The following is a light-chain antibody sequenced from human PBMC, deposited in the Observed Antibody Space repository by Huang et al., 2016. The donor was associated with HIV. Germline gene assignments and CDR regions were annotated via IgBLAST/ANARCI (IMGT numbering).Light chain of an antibody. V-gene: IGKV3-15*01. Sequence: ERVLTQSPGTLSVSPGERATLSCRTSQGIGNSLAWYQLKPGQAPRLLIYEASTRASDVPARFSGGGSEIDFTLTISGLQSEDSAVYYCQQYHEWPRTFSQGTKVEIK. CDR1: QGIGNS. J-gene: IGKJ2*01. CDR3: QQYHEWPRT. CDR2: EAS.